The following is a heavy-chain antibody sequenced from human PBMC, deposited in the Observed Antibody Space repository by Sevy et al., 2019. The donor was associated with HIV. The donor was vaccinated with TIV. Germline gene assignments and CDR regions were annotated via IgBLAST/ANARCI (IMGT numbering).Heavy chain of an antibody. D-gene: IGHD4-17*01. CDR3: ARESRNDYADPNDAFDI. J-gene: IGHJ3*02. CDR2: ISGYNGNT. Sequence: ASVKVSCKASGYAFSSNGISWVRQAPGQGLEWMGWISGYNGNTNYTEKFQGRVTMTTDKSTTTAYVELRSLRSDDSAVYYCARESRNDYADPNDAFDIWGQGTMVTVSS. CDR1: GYAFSSNG. V-gene: IGHV1-18*04.